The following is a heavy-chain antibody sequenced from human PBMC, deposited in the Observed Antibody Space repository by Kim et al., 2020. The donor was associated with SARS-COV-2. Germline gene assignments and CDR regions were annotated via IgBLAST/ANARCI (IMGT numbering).Heavy chain of an antibody. CDR1: GYTFTSYY. CDR2: INPSGGST. Sequence: ASVKVSCKASGYTFTSYYMHWVRQAPGQGLEWMGIINPSGGSTSYAQKFQGRVTMTRDTSTSTVYMELSSLRSEDTAVYYWARSGDDEDDYGSGSYYPTQNYYGMDVWGQGTTVTVSS. V-gene: IGHV1-46*01. D-gene: IGHD3-10*01. CDR3: ARSGDDEDDYGSGSYYPTQNYYGMDV. J-gene: IGHJ6*02.